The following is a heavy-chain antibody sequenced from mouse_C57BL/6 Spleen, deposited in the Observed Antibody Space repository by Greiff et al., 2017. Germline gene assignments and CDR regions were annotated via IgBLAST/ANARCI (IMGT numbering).Heavy chain of an antibody. CDR1: GYTFTSYW. D-gene: IGHD1-1*01. CDR3: ARSHYGSSYDY. Sequence: QVQLQQPGAELVKPGASVKLSCKASGYTFTSYWMHWVKQRPGQGLEWIGMIHPNSGSTNYNEKFKSKATLTVDKSSSTAYMQLSSLTSEDSAVXYCARSHYGSSYDYWGQGTTLTGSS. V-gene: IGHV1-64*01. CDR2: IHPNSGST. J-gene: IGHJ2*01.